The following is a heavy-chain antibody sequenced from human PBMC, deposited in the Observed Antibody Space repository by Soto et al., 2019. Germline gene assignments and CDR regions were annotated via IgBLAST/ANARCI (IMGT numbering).Heavy chain of an antibody. CDR2: INSDGSTT. V-gene: IGHV3-74*01. Sequence: XGSLRLSCAASRFTFSSYWMYWVRQAPGKGLLWVSRINSDGSTTNYADSVKGRFTISRDNAKNTLYLQMNSLRAEDTAVYYCASRREGYYYGMDVWGQGTTVTVSS. CDR1: RFTFSSYW. CDR3: ASRREGYYYGMDV. J-gene: IGHJ6*02. D-gene: IGHD1-26*01.